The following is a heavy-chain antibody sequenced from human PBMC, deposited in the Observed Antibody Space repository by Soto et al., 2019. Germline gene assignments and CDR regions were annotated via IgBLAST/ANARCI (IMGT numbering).Heavy chain of an antibody. D-gene: IGHD2-15*01. V-gene: IGHV1-69*12. J-gene: IGHJ6*02. CDR3: ARPEDCSGGSCYTYYYYYGMDV. CDR1: GDTFRSYA. Sequence: QVQLVQSGAEVKKPGSSVKVSCKASGDTFRSYAISWVRQAPGQGLEWMGGIIPIFGTANYAQKFQGRVTITADESTSTAYMELSSLRSQVTAVYYCARPEDCSGGSCYTYYYYYGMDVWGQGTTVTVSS. CDR2: IIPIFGTA.